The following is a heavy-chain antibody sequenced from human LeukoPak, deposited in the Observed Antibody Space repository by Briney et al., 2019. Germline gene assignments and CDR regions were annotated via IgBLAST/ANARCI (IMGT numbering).Heavy chain of an antibody. CDR1: GFSFSSYS. V-gene: IGHV3-48*01. J-gene: IGHJ4*02. Sequence: GGSLRLSCAASGFSFSSYSMNWVRQAPGKGLEWVSYISGSGNAKHYTDSVKGRFTISRDNAKNALYLQMNSLRAEDTAAYFCARDYVYAFDYWGQGTLVTVSS. CDR2: ISGSGNAK. CDR3: ARDYVYAFDY. D-gene: IGHD2/OR15-2a*01.